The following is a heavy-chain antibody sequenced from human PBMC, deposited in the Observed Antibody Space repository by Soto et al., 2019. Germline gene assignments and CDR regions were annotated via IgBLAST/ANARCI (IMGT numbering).Heavy chain of an antibody. CDR2: IYSGDSDT. CDR1: GYNFTSYW. D-gene: IGHD5-12*01. J-gene: IGHJ6*02. Sequence: PGESLKISCKGSGYNFTSYWIGWVRQMPGKGLEWVGIIYSGDSDTKYSPSFQGQVTISADKSISTAYLQWSSLKASDTAMYYCARFMVAKEYYYGMGVWGQGTTVTVCS. CDR3: ARFMVAKEYYYGMGV. V-gene: IGHV5-51*01.